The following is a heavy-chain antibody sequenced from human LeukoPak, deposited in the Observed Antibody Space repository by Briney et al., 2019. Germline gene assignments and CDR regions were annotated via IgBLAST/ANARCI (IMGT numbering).Heavy chain of an antibody. CDR1: GFTFDDYA. V-gene: IGHV3-9*01. J-gene: IGHJ4*02. CDR2: ISWNSGSI. Sequence: PGRSLRLSCAASGFTFDDYAMHWVRQAPGKGLEWVSGISWNSGSIGYADSVKGRFTISRDNAKNSLYLQMNSLRAEDTALYYCAKGGVGYSSSRYDYWGQGTLVTVSS. CDR3: AKGGVGYSSSRYDY. D-gene: IGHD6-13*01.